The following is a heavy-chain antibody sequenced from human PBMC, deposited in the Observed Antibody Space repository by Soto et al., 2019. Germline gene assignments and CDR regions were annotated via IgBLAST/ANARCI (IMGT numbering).Heavy chain of an antibody. D-gene: IGHD2-2*01. CDR3: ATHSSTFVF. Sequence: GGSLRLSCKTSGFSFSSYGLHWLRQAPGKGLEWVTFISYNGNKINYADSVKGRFTVSRDNSKNTLYLQMNSLRPEDSAVSYCATHSSTFVFWGQGTLVTVSS. V-gene: IGHV3-30*03. CDR2: ISYNGNKI. J-gene: IGHJ4*02. CDR1: GFSFSSYG.